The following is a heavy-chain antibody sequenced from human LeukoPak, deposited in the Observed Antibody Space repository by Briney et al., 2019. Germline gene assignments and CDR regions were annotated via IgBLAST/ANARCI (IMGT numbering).Heavy chain of an antibody. CDR2: ISSSGSTI. Sequence: PGGSLRLSCAASGFTFSSYSMNWVRQAPGKGLEWVSYISSSGSTIYYADSVKGRFTISRDNAKNSLYLQMSSLRGEDTAFYYCARAEFYSDTSGYYAIDYWGQGTLVTVSS. CDR3: ARAEFYSDTSGYYAIDY. J-gene: IGHJ4*02. CDR1: GFTFSSYS. D-gene: IGHD3-22*01. V-gene: IGHV3-48*04.